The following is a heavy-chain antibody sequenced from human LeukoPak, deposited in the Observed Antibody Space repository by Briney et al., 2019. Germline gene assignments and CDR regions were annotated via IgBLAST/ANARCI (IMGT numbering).Heavy chain of an antibody. V-gene: IGHV3-7*03. CDR1: GFTFSSYW. J-gene: IGHJ4*02. CDR2: IKQDGSEK. Sequence: GGSLRLSCAASGFTFSSYWMNWVRQAPGKGLEWVANIKQDGSEKYYVDSVKGRFTISRDNSKNTLYLQMNSLRAEDTAVYYCAKAPNYRFWSGYYFDYWGQGTLVTASS. D-gene: IGHD3-3*01. CDR3: AKAPNYRFWSGYYFDY.